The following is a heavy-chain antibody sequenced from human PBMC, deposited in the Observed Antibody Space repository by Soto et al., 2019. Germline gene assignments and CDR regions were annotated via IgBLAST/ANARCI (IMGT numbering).Heavy chain of an antibody. V-gene: IGHV1-46*01. J-gene: IGHJ1*01. D-gene: IGHD4-17*01. CDR3: ARERDYGDYALQH. Sequence: ASVKVSCKASGYTFTRFYMHWVRQAPGQGLEWMGIINPSGGSTTYAQKFQGRVTMTRDTSTSTVYMELSGLRPEDTAVYYCARERDYGDYALQHWGQGTMGTVSA. CDR1: GYTFTRFY. CDR2: INPSGGST.